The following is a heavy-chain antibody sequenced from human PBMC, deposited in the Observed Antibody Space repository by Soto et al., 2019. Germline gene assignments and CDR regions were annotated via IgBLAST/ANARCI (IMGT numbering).Heavy chain of an antibody. CDR3: ASSTVTAPMGAFDI. D-gene: IGHD4-4*01. CDR1: GYSFTSYC. V-gene: IGHV5-51*01. J-gene: IGHJ3*02. CDR2: IYTGDTDN. Sequence: PGESLKISCKVSGYSFTSYCICWLRQMPGKGQEWVGIIYTGDTDNRYSPSFQGQGTISANKSISTAYLQCSSLKAADTAIYYCASSTVTAPMGAFDIWGQGTMVTVSS.